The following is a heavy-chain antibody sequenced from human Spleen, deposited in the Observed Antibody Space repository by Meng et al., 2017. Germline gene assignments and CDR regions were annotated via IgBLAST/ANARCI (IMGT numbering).Heavy chain of an antibody. CDR2: IYWNDDK. D-gene: IGHD4-17*01. CDR1: GGSVSSGRYY. V-gene: IGHV2-5*08. J-gene: IGHJ4*02. Sequence: QESGPGLVRPSETLSLTCTVSGGSVSSGRYYWSWIRQPPGKELEWLALIYWNDDKRYSPSLKSRLTITKDTSKNQVVLTMTNMDPVDTATYYCAHTVGAVDYWGQGTLVTVSS. CDR3: AHTVGAVDY.